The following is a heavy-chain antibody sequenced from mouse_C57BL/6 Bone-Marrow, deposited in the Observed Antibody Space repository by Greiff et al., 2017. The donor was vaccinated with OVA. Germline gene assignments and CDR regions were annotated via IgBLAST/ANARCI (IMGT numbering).Heavy chain of an antibody. J-gene: IGHJ3*01. CDR3: AADYYCSSYGGPWFAY. D-gene: IGHD1-1*01. CDR1: GYTFTSYW. V-gene: IGHV1-72*01. CDR2: IDPNSGGT. Sequence: QVQLQQPGAELVKPGASVKLSCKASGYTFTSYWMHWVKQRPGRGLEWIGRIDPNSGGTKYNEKFKSKATLTVDKPSSTAYMQLSSLTSEDSAVYYCAADYYCSSYGGPWFAYWGQGTLVTVSA.